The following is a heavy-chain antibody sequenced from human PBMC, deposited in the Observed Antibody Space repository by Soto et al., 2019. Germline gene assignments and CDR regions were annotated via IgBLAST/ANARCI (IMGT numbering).Heavy chain of an antibody. D-gene: IGHD6-19*01. CDR2: IYHSGST. V-gene: IGHV4-30-2*01. CDR1: GGSISSGGYS. CDR3: ARGLITGSHYSGGWYYFDS. Sequence: SETLSLTCAVSGGSISSGGYSWSWVRQPPGKGLEWIGYIYHSGSTYYNPSLKSRVTISVDRSKNQFSLKLSSVTAADTAVYYCARGLITGSHYSGGWYYFDSWGQGTQVTVS. J-gene: IGHJ4*02.